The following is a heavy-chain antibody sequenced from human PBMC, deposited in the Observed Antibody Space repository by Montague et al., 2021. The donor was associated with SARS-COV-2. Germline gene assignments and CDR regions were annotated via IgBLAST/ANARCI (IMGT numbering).Heavy chain of an antibody. CDR3: ARVTLGGRDGRTRQYEGLDS. V-gene: IGHV4-59*01. Sequence: SETLSLTCTVSGGSISRYFWNWIRQTPGKGLEWMGYVHDIESSIYNPSLQSRITILLDTPKNQFSLWLNAVTAADTAVYYCARVTLGGRDGRTRQYEGLDSWGQGILVTVSS. D-gene: IGHD3-16*01. CDR2: VHDIESS. CDR1: GGSISRYF. J-gene: IGHJ4*02.